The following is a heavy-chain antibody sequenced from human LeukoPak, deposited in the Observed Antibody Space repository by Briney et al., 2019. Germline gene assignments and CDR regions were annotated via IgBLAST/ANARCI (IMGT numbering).Heavy chain of an antibody. CDR3: VIDRSYSSGWYPRGYFDY. CDR2: ISAYNGNT. J-gene: IGHJ4*02. CDR1: GYTFTKYG. Sequence: ASVKVSCKASGYTFTKYGFSWERQAPGQGLEWMGWISAYNGNTKYAEKFQGRVTMTTDTSTSTADMELRSLRSDDTAVYYCVIDRSYSSGWYPRGYFDYWGQGTLVTVSS. V-gene: IGHV1-18*01. D-gene: IGHD6-19*01.